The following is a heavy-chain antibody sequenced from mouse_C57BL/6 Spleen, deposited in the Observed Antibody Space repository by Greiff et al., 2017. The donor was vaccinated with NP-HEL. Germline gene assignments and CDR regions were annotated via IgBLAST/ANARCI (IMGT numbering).Heavy chain of an antibody. D-gene: IGHD2-12*01. Sequence: EVQLQQSGPELVKPGASVKISCKASGYSFTGYYMNWVKQSPEKSLEWIGEINPSTGGTTYNQKFKAKATLTVDKSSSTAYMQLKSLTSEDSAVYYCAIPRYSYAMDYWGQGTSVTVSS. CDR3: AIPRYSYAMDY. J-gene: IGHJ4*01. CDR2: INPSTGGT. CDR1: GYSFTGYY. V-gene: IGHV1-42*01.